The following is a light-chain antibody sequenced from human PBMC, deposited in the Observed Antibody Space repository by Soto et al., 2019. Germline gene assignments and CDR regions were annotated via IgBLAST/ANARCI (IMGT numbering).Light chain of an antibody. V-gene: IGKV1-5*03. Sequence: DIQMTQSPSTLSASVGDRVIITCRASQTISSWLAWYQQKPGKAPNLLIYKASSLESGVPSRFSGSGSGTEFTLTISSLQPDDFATYYCQHYNDYLLTFGGGTKVEIK. CDR2: KAS. CDR1: QTISSW. CDR3: QHYNDYLLT. J-gene: IGKJ4*01.